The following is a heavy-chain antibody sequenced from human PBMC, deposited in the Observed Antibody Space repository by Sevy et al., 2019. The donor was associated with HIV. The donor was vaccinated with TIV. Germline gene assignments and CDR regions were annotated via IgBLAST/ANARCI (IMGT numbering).Heavy chain of an antibody. J-gene: IGHJ4*02. V-gene: IGHV3-21*01. CDR3: AREASHCTSTSCYEGYVDH. CDR1: GFTFNSHT. CDR2: ISSSGSI. Sequence: GGSLRLSCAAYGFTFNSHTMTWVRQAPGKGLEWVSSISSSGSIYYSDSMKGRFTISRDNAKNSLYLQMNSLRAEDTALYFCAREASHCTSTSCYEGYVDHWGQGTLVTVSS. D-gene: IGHD2-2*01.